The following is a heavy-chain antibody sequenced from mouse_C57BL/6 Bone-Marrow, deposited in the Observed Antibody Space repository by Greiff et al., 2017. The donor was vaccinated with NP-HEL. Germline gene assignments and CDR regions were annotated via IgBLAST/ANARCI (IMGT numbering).Heavy chain of an antibody. CDR3: ARDDGYYPIPLYYYAMDY. Sequence: EVQLQQSGPGLVKPSQSLSLTCSVTGYSITSGYYWNWIRQFPGNKLEWMGYISYDGSNNYNPSLKNRISITRDTSKNQFFLKLNSVTTEDTATYYCARDDGYYPIPLYYYAMDYWGQGTSVTVSS. J-gene: IGHJ4*01. CDR2: ISYDGSN. CDR1: GYSITSGYY. D-gene: IGHD2-3*01. V-gene: IGHV3-6*01.